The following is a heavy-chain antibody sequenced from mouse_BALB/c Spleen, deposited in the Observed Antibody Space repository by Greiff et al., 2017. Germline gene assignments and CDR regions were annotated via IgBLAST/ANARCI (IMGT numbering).Heavy chain of an antibody. CDR3: ARHLYGNYEYYAMDY. Sequence: EVKLVESGGGLVKPGGSLKLSCAASGFAFSSYDMSWVRQTPEKRLEWVAYISSGGGSTYYPDTVKGRFTISRDNAKNTLYLQMSSLKSEDTAMYYCARHLYGNYEYYAMDYWGQGTSVTVSS. V-gene: IGHV5-12-1*01. CDR1: GFAFSSYD. CDR2: ISSGGGST. J-gene: IGHJ4*01. D-gene: IGHD2-1*01.